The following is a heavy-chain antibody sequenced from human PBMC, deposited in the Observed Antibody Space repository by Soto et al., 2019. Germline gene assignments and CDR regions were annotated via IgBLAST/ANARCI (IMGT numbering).Heavy chain of an antibody. D-gene: IGHD2-2*01. CDR1: ADRFTSYW. CDR3: ARQGRCSSTSCYSLDYYYYGMDG. CDR2: IDPRDAYA. Sequence: GXSQTISCEGFADRFTSYWISWGRPISRKGLEGMGRIDPRDAYANYSPSFQGHVTISADKSISTAYLQWSSLKASDTAMYYCARQGRCSSTSCYSLDYYYYGMDGWGQGTTVSVSA. V-gene: IGHV5-10-1*01. J-gene: IGHJ6*01.